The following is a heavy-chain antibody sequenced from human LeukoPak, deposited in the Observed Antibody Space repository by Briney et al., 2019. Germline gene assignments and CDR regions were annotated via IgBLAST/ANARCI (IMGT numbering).Heavy chain of an antibody. Sequence: ASVKVSCKASGGTFSSYAISWVRQAPGQGLEWMGGIIPIFGTANYAQKFQGRVTITTDESTSTAYMELSSLRSEDTAVYYCARSALWFGSDNYFDHWGQGTLVTVSS. CDR3: ARSALWFGSDNYFDH. D-gene: IGHD3-10*01. J-gene: IGHJ4*02. CDR1: GGTFSSYA. CDR2: IIPIFGTA. V-gene: IGHV1-69*05.